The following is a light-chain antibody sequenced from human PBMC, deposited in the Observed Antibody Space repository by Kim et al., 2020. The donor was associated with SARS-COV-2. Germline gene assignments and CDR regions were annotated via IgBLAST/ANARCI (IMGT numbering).Light chain of an antibody. CDR1: SLRTYY. Sequence: ALVQTFRTTRQGDSLRTYYASWYQQKPGQAPALVIYAKNNRPSGIPDRFSGSTSGNTASLTITGAQAEDEADYYCKSRDTSGDRVVFGGGTQLTVL. CDR2: AKN. CDR3: KSRDTSGDRVV. V-gene: IGLV3-19*01. J-gene: IGLJ2*01.